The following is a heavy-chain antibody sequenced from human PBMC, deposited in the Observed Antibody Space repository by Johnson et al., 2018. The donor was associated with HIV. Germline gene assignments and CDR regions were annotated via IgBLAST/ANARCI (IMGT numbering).Heavy chain of an antibody. CDR1: GFTFGDYA. D-gene: IGHD6-19*01. J-gene: IGHJ3*01. V-gene: IGHV3-49*04. CDR3: TRDFSSGWYSARVAFDV. CDR2: IRSKAYGGTT. Sequence: MQLVESGGNVVQPGRSLRLSCTTSGFTFGDYAMNWVRQAPGKGLEWVGFIRSKAYGGTTQYAASVKGRFTISRDDSKSIAYLQMNRLKTEDTAVYYCTRDFSSGWYSARVAFDVWGQGTMVTVSS.